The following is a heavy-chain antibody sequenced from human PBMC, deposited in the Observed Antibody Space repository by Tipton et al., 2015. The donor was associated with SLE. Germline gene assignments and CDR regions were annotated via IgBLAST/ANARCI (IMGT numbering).Heavy chain of an antibody. CDR2: IKQDGSEK. V-gene: IGHV3-7*03. CDR1: GFTFSSYG. J-gene: IGHJ4*02. CDR3: AKGALRFLEWLSLDYFDY. D-gene: IGHD3-3*01. Sequence: SLRLSCAASGFTFSSYGMHWVRQAPGKGLEWVANIKQDGSEKYYVDSVKGRFTISRDNAKNSLYLQMNSLRAEDTALYYCAKGALRFLEWLSLDYFDYWGQGTLVTVSS.